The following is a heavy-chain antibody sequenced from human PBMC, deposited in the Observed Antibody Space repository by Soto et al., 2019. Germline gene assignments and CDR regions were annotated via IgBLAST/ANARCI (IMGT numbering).Heavy chain of an antibody. CDR2: ISYDGSNK. CDR1: GFTFSSYA. D-gene: IGHD6-13*01. CDR3: ARDAGSPVWFDP. Sequence: QVQLVESGGGVVQPGRSLRLSCAASGFTFSSYAMHWVRQAPGKGLEWVAVISYDGSNKYYADSVKGRFTISRDNSKNTLYLQMTSLRAEDTAVYYCARDAGSPVWFDPWGQGTMVTVSS. J-gene: IGHJ5*02. V-gene: IGHV3-30-3*01.